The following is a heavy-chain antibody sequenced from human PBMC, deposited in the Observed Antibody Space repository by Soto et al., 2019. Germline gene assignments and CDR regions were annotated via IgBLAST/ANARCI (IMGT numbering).Heavy chain of an antibody. CDR3: VKDWTGNKCPCMDV. CDR1: GFTFSNYA. D-gene: IGHD2-8*02. CDR2: ISGRGDVK. V-gene: IGHV3-23*01. J-gene: IGHJ6*02. Sequence: GGSLRLSCAASGFTFSNYAMTWVRQAPGQGLEWVSTISGRGDVKYYYSESVRGRFSISRDDSKDKLYLQMNSLGAEDTAVYYCVKDWTGNKCPCMDVWGQGTTVTVSS.